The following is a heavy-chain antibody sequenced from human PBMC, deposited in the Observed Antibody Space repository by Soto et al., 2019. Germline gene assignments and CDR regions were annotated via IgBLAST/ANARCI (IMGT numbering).Heavy chain of an antibody. J-gene: IGHJ4*02. CDR2: IGPGI. Sequence: GGSLRLSCTASGFTFSNYAFNWVRQAPGKGLEWVSTIGPGIYYADSVKGRFTVSRDNSKNTLYLQMNSLRAEDMAVYYCVKEWSVAYWGQGTLVTVSS. D-gene: IGHD2-15*01. CDR1: GFTFSNYA. CDR3: VKEWSVAY. V-gene: IGHV3-23*01.